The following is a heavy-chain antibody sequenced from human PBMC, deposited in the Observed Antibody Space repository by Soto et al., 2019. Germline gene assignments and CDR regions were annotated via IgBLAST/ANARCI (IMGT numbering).Heavy chain of an antibody. CDR2: MHYTGFS. D-gene: IGHD6-13*01. V-gene: IGHV4-59*02. Sequence: SETLSLTCSFSGDSVTSHYLTWIRQSPEKGLEWIGYMHYTGFSHYNPSLKSRLTISVDRSKNQFTLQLTSVTVDDTAVYYCAISYGNAWYTYWCQGTQVTVSS. CDR3: AISYGNAWYTY. J-gene: IGHJ4*02. CDR1: GDSVTSHY.